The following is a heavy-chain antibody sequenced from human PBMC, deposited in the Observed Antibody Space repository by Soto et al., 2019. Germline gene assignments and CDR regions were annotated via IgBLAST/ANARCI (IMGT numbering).Heavy chain of an antibody. J-gene: IGHJ3*02. Sequence: GGSLRLSCAASGFTFSSYGMHWVRQAPGKGLEWVAVISYDGSNKYYADSVKGRFTISRDNSKNTLYLQMNSLRAEDTAVYYCAKDQGWEGQQLVAFDIWGQGTMVTVSS. V-gene: IGHV3-30*18. CDR2: ISYDGSNK. CDR3: AKDQGWEGQQLVAFDI. CDR1: GFTFSSYG. D-gene: IGHD6-13*01.